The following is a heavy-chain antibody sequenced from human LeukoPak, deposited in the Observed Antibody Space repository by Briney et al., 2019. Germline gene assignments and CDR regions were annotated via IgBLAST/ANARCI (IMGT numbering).Heavy chain of an antibody. J-gene: IGHJ4*02. CDR3: AKSYYYDSSGYYLNY. CDR2: IKSKTDGGTT. D-gene: IGHD3-22*01. Sequence: KPGGSLRLSCAASGFTFSHAWMSWVRQAPGKGLEWVGRIKSKTDGGTTDYAAPVKGRFTISRDDSKNTLYLQMNSLRAEDTAVYYCAKSYYYDSSGYYLNYWGQGTLVTVSS. CDR1: GFTFSHAW. V-gene: IGHV3-15*01.